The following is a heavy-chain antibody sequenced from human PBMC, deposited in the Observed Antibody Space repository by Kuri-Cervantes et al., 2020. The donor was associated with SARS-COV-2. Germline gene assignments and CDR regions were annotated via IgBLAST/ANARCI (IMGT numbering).Heavy chain of an antibody. V-gene: IGHV1-24*01. CDR1: GYTLTELS. J-gene: IGHJ5*02. Sequence: ASVKVSCKVSGYTLTELSMHWVRQAPGEGLEWMGGFDPEDGETIYAQKFQGRVTMTEDTSTDTAYMELSSLRSEDTAVYYCATGPPYYDPSNWFDPWGQGTLVTVSS. CDR3: ATGPPYYDPSNWFDP. CDR2: FDPEDGET. D-gene: IGHD3-3*01.